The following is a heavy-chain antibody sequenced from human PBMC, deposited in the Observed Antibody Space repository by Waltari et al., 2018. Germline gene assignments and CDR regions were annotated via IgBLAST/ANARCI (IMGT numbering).Heavy chain of an antibody. J-gene: IGHJ1*01. CDR1: GYTFTSYG. V-gene: IGHV1-18*01. Sequence: QVQLVQSGAEVKKPGASVKVSCKASGYTFTSYGISWVRQAPGQGLEWMGWIRAYNGNTNDEQRLQGRVNMTTDTSTSTAYMELRSLRSDDTAVYYCARVCSGGSCYAHFQHWGQGTLVTVSS. CDR2: IRAYNGNT. CDR3: ARVCSGGSCYAHFQH. D-gene: IGHD2-15*01.